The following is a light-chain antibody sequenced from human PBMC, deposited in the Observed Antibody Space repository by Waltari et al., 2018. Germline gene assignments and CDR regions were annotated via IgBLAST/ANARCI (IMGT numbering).Light chain of an antibody. Sequence: EIVMTQSPATLSVSPGERATLSCRAIQSISRDLAWYQQKPGQSPRLIISGASTSATGIPGRFSGSGSGTDFTLTITSLQSGDFGVYYCQQYNDWPLTFGGGTKVEIK. CDR1: QSISRD. J-gene: IGKJ4*01. V-gene: IGKV3-15*01. CDR3: QQYNDWPLT. CDR2: GAS.